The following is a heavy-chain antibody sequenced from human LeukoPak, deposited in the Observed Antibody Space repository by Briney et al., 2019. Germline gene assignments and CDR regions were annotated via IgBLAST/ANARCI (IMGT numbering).Heavy chain of an antibody. CDR1: GFSFSSYA. D-gene: IGHD1-26*01. Sequence: GGSLRLSCAASGFSFSSYAMSWVRQAPGKGLEWVSTFGNSAHYADSVKGRFTISRDNSKNTLYLQMNSLRADDTAVYYCANHGVYSGSYSMDVWGQGTTVIVSS. V-gene: IGHV3-23*01. CDR2: FGNSA. CDR3: ANHGVYSGSYSMDV. J-gene: IGHJ6*02.